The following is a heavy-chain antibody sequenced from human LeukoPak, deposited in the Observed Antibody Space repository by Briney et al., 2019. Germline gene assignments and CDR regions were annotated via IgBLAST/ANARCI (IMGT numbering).Heavy chain of an antibody. CDR1: GFSLSNYG. CDR3: ARDSGSGFDY. V-gene: IGHV3-13*04. D-gene: IGHD5-12*01. J-gene: IGHJ4*02. Sequence: GGSLRLSCAASGFSLSNYGMHWVRQASGKGLEWVSALVSAGDTFYAGSVKGRFTISRDNARNSLYLQMNSLRAGDTAVYYCARDSGSGFDYWGQGTLVTVSS. CDR2: LVSAGDT.